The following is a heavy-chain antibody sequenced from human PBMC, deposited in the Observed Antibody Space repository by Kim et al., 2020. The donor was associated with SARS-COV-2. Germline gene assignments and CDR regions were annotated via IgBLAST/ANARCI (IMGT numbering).Heavy chain of an antibody. CDR1: GYTFTSYY. CDR2: INPSGGST. J-gene: IGHJ4*02. CDR3: ARDRGDSSSWYGYFDY. V-gene: IGHV1-46*01. D-gene: IGHD6-13*01. Sequence: ASVKVSCKASGYTFTSYYMHWVRQAPGQGLEWMGIINPSGGSTSYAQKFQGRVTMTRDTSTSTVYMELSSLRSEDTAVYYCARDRGDSSSWYGYFDYWGQGTLVTVSS.